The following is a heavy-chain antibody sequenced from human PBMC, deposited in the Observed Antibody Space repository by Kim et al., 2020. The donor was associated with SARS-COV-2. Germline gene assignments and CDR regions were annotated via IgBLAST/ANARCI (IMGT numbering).Heavy chain of an antibody. J-gene: IGHJ5*02. V-gene: IGHV4-34*01. CDR3: ARGNTPRITMVRGRGFDP. Sequence: KSRVTISVDTSKNQFSLKLSSVTAADTAVYYCARGNTPRITMVRGRGFDPWGQGTLVTVSS. D-gene: IGHD3-10*01.